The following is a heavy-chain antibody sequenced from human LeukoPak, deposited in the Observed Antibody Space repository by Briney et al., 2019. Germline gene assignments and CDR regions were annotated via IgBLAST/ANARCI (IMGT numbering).Heavy chain of an antibody. Sequence: SETLSLTCTVSGGSISSYYWSWIRQPPGKGLEWIGYVYYSGSTNYNPSLNSRVTISIDTSKNQFSLRLSSVTAADTAVYYCARLVVPAAMSPKGLYYFDYWGQRTLVTVSS. J-gene: IGHJ4*02. CDR3: ARLVVPAAMSPKGLYYFDY. V-gene: IGHV4-59*08. D-gene: IGHD2-2*01. CDR2: VYYSGST. CDR1: GGSISSYY.